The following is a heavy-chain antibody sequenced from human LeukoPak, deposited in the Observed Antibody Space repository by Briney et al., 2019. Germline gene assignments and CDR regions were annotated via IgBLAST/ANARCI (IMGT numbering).Heavy chain of an antibody. CDR2: IIPIFGTA. D-gene: IGHD1-26*01. CDR1: GGTFSNYV. J-gene: IGHJ4*02. Sequence: SVNVSCKASGGTFSNYVISWVRQAPGQELEGMGGIIPIFGTANFAQKFRGRVTIIADKFQRTAYMELSSRTSDETAVEYCARDNASWDPPHFDYWRQGTMATVSS. CDR3: ARDNASWDPPHFDY. V-gene: IGHV1-69*06.